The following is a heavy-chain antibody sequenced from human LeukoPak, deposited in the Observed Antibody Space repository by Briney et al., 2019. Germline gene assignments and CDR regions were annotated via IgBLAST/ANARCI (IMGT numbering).Heavy chain of an antibody. V-gene: IGHV3-33*06. Sequence: GGSLTLSCAASGFIFNIYGMHWVRQAPGKGLEWVAVIWPDGSNKYYAGDVKGRFIVSRDDSKNALYLQMNSRRAEDTAVYYCAKASGSYDYWGQGTLVTVSS. CDR2: IWPDGSNK. CDR3: AKASGSYDY. D-gene: IGHD1-26*01. J-gene: IGHJ4*02. CDR1: GFIFNIYG.